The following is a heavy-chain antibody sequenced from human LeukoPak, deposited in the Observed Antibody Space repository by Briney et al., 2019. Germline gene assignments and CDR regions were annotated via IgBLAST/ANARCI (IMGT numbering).Heavy chain of an antibody. CDR2: ISSSGNT. Sequence: PGGPLRLSCAASGFTFRRSAMTWVRQTPGKGLDWVSSISSSGNTYYADSVKGRFTISRDNSNNMLYLQMNSLRAEDTAVYYCVKGRISEDGLDFWGQGTLVTVSS. CDR1: GFTFRRSA. CDR3: VKGRISEDGLDF. D-gene: IGHD6-13*01. V-gene: IGHV3-23*01. J-gene: IGHJ4*02.